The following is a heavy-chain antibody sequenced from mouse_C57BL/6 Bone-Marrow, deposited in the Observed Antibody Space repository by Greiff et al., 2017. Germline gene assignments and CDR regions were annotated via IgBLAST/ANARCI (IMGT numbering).Heavy chain of an antibody. V-gene: IGHV5-16*01. D-gene: IGHD2-1*01. CDR2: INYDGSST. CDR3: ARDGNYKGDYFDY. Sequence: EVQLVESEGGLVQPGSSMKLSCTASGFTFSDYYMAWVRQVPEKGLEWVANINYDGSSTYYLDSLKSRFILSRDNAKNILYLQMSSLKSEDTATYYCARDGNYKGDYFDYWGQGTTLTVSS. CDR1: GFTFSDYY. J-gene: IGHJ2*01.